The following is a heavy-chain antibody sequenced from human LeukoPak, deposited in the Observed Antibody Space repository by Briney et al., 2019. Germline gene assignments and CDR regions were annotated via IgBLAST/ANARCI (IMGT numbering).Heavy chain of an antibody. CDR1: GGSISTYY. D-gene: IGHD6-13*01. V-gene: IGHV4-4*07. Sequence: SETLSLTCTVSGGSISTYYWSWIRQPAGKGLEWIGRIYTSGSTNYNPSLKSRVTMSLDTPKNQFSLKLSSVTAADTAVYYCARGPAYSSSWYDNYYYMDVWGKGTTVTISS. CDR2: IYTSGST. CDR3: ARGPAYSSSWYDNYYYMDV. J-gene: IGHJ6*03.